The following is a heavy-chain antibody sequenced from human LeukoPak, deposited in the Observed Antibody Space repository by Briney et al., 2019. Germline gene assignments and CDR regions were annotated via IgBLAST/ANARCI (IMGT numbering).Heavy chain of an antibody. D-gene: IGHD4-23*01. V-gene: IGHV4-30-2*01. CDR1: GGSLSCGFT. CDR2: IYHSGST. CDR3: ARGDYGGLGA. Sequence: KASETLSLTCAVSGGSLSCGFTLSWIRQPLGKGLEWIGFIYHSGSTYYNPSLKSRVTISIDTSKNQVSLNLTSLTAADTAMYFCARGDYGGLGAWGQGILVTVSS. J-gene: IGHJ5*02.